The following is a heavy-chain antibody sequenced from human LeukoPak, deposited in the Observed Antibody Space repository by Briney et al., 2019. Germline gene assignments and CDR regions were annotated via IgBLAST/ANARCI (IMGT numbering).Heavy chain of an antibody. J-gene: IGHJ3*02. CDR2: IYTSGST. D-gene: IGHD5-12*01. CDR1: GGSISSGSYY. Sequence: SETLSLTCTVSGGSISSGSYYWSWIRQPAGKGLEWIGRIYTSGSTNHNPSLKSRVTISVDTSRNQVSLKLTSVTAADTAVYYCARGPSGLRSPFNTWGQGTTVTVSS. V-gene: IGHV4-61*02. CDR3: ARGPSGLRSPFNT.